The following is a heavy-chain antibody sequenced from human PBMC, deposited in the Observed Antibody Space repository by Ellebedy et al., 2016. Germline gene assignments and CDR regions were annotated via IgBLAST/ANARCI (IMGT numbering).Heavy chain of an antibody. Sequence: ASVKVSXXASGYTFTGYYMHWVRQAPGQGLEWMGWINPNSGGTNYAQKFQGWVTMTRDTSISTAYMELSRLRSDDTAVYYCARLGYDSSGYDYWGQGTLVTVSS. J-gene: IGHJ4*02. CDR1: GYTFTGYY. D-gene: IGHD3-22*01. CDR2: INPNSGGT. V-gene: IGHV1-2*04. CDR3: ARLGYDSSGYDY.